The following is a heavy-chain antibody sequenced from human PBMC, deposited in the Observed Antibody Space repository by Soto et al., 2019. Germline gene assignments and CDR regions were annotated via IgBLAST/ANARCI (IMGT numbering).Heavy chain of an antibody. CDR2: ISSSSSYI. J-gene: IGHJ4*02. V-gene: IGHV3-21*01. Sequence: PGGSLRLSCATTGFTFSSFTMNWVRQAPGKGLEWVSSISSSSSYIYYANSMTGRFTISRDNAQNTLSLQLSSLRVEDTALYYCAAGEPLLYRGRGTLVTVSS. CDR3: AAGEPLLY. D-gene: IGHD3-10*01. CDR1: GFTFSSFT.